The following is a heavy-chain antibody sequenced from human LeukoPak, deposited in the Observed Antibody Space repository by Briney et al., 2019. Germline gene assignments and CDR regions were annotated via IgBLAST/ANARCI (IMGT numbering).Heavy chain of an antibody. CDR2: ISYDGSNE. J-gene: IGHJ4*02. D-gene: IGHD5-12*01. CDR1: GFTFSSYG. V-gene: IGHV3-30*18. Sequence: PGKSLRLSCVASGFTFSSYGMHWVRQAPGKGLGWVAVISYDGSNEYYADSVKGRFTISRDNSKNTLYLQMNSLRAEDTAVYYCAKDQSRYSGYGTFDYWGQGTLVTVSS. CDR3: AKDQSRYSGYGTFDY.